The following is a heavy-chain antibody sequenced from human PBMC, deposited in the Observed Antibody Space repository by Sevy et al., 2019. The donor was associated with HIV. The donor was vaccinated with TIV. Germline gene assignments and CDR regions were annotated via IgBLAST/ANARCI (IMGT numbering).Heavy chain of an antibody. D-gene: IGHD3-22*01. CDR3: ARNTYYLDSTGFGAFDI. V-gene: IGHV3-20*01. J-gene: IGHJ3*02. CDR1: GFTFDDYA. Sequence: GGSLRLSCAASGFTFDDYAMSWVRQAPGKGLEWVSAINWKTDNVGYADSVKGRFTNSRDNAKRSLYLQMNSLRPEDTGLYHCARNTYYLDSTGFGAFDIWGQGIMVTVSS. CDR2: INWKTDNV.